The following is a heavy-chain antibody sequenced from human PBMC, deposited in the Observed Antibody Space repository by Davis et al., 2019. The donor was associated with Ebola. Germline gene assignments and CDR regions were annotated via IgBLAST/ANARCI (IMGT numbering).Heavy chain of an antibody. V-gene: IGHV3-48*04. CDR1: GFTFSSYS. CDR2: ISSSSSTI. J-gene: IGHJ3*02. D-gene: IGHD1-1*01. Sequence: GESLKISCAASGFTFSSYSMNWVRQAPGKGLEWVSYISSSSSTIYYADSVKGRFTIPRDNAKNSLYLQMNSLRAEDTAVYYCAKDQGDWNDAFDIWGQGTMVTVSS. CDR3: AKDQGDWNDAFDI.